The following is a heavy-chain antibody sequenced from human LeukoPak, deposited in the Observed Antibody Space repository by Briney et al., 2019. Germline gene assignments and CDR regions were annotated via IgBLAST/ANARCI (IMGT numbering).Heavy chain of an antibody. CDR3: ARGRIRKQWLTSFDY. J-gene: IGHJ4*02. V-gene: IGHV4-31*03. CDR2: IYYSGSI. Sequence: SETLSLTCTVSGGSISRGGYYWSWIRQHPGKGLEYIGYIYYSGSIYYNPSLESRVTISLDPSKNQFSLKLSSVTAADTAVYYCARGRIRKQWLTSFDYWGQGTLVTVSS. CDR1: GGSISRGGYY. D-gene: IGHD6-19*01.